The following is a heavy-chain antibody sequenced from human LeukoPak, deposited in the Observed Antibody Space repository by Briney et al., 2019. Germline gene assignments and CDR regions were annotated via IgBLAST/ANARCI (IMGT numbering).Heavy chain of an antibody. J-gene: IGHJ4*02. CDR3: AKDLIVGGDPLWY. V-gene: IGHV3-30*02. D-gene: IGHD3-22*01. Sequence: PGGSLRLSCAASGFTFSSYGMHWVRQAPGKGLEWVAFIRYDGSNKYYADSVKGRFTISRDNSKNTLYLQMNSLRAEDTAVYYCAKDLIVGGDPLWYWGQGTLVTVSS. CDR1: GFTFSSYG. CDR2: IRYDGSNK.